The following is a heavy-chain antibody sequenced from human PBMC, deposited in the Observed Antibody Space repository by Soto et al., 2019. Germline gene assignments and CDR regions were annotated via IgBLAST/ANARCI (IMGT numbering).Heavy chain of an antibody. CDR2: IYYSGST. J-gene: IGHJ4*02. CDR3: APDSSGWYYFDY. V-gene: IGHV4-59*01. D-gene: IGHD6-19*01. CDR1: GGSISSYY. Sequence: SETLSLTCTVSGGSISSYYWSWIRQPPGKGLEWIGYIYYSGSTNYNPSLKSRVTISVDTSKNQFSLKLSSVTAADTAVYYCAPDSSGWYYFDYWGQGTLVTVSS.